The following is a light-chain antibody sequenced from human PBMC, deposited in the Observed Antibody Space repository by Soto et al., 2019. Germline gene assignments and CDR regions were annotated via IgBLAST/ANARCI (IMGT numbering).Light chain of an antibody. CDR2: DVS. J-gene: IGLJ1*01. CDR1: SSDVGGYNY. Sequence: QSALTQPASVSGSPGQSITVSCTGTSSDVGGYNYVSWYQQHPGKAPKVMIYDVSKRPSGVSNRFSGSTSGNTASLTISGLQAEDEADYYCNSYTSSSTLPYVFGTGTKVTVL. V-gene: IGLV2-14*01. CDR3: NSYTSSSTLPYV.